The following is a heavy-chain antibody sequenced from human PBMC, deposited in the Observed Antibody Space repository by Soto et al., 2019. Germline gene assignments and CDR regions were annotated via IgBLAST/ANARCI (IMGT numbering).Heavy chain of an antibody. CDR1: GFTFSDFW. D-gene: IGHD6-25*01. J-gene: IGHJ4*02. V-gene: IGHV3-74*03. CDR2: INSDGSGT. Sequence: EGQLVQSGGDLVQPGGSLRLSCTASGFTFSDFWMYWVHQAPGKGLEWVSRINSDGSGTAYADSVRGRFTISRDNAKNTVYLQMNSLRAEDTAVYYCASVTAAAAASFGGWGQGTLVTVSS. CDR3: ASVTAAAAASFGG.